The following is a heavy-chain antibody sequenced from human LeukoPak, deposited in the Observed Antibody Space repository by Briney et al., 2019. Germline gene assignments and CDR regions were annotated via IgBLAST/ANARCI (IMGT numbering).Heavy chain of an antibody. V-gene: IGHV1-18*01. CDR1: GYSFTNYG. J-gene: IGHJ4*02. D-gene: IGHD3-10*01. CDR2: ISGYNGNT. Sequence: ASVKVSCKASGYSFTNYGISWVRQAPGQGLEWMGRISGYNGNTNYAQKVQGRVTMTTDTSTSTAYMELRSLRSDETAVYYCARAVTMVRGVISKDYWGQGTLVTVSS. CDR3: ARAVTMVRGVISKDY.